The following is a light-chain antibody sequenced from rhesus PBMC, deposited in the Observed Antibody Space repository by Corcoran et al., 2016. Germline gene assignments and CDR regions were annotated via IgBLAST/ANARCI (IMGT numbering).Light chain of an antibody. CDR1: QDIDNS. Sequence: DIQMTQSPSSLSTSVGDTVTITCRANQDIDNSLAWYQQKPGKTPKLLIYWASRLQSGVPSRVSGVGYGTDFTFTITALQSEDFATYYCQQYSSRPYTVGQGTKVEIK. J-gene: IGKJ2*01. CDR2: WAS. CDR3: QQYSSRPYT. V-gene: IGKV1-22*01.